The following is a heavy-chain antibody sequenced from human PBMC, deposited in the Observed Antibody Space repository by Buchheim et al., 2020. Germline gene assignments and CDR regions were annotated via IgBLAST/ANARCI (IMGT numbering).Heavy chain of an antibody. V-gene: IGHV4-31*03. CDR1: GGSISSGGYY. Sequence: QVQLQESGPGLVKPSQTLSLTCTVSGGSISSGGYYWSWIRQHPGQGLEWIGYIYYSGSTYYNPSLKSRVTISVDTSKNQFSLKLSSVTAADTAVYYCAREDCSGGSCYSRQVDYWGQGTL. CDR2: IYYSGST. CDR3: AREDCSGGSCYSRQVDY. J-gene: IGHJ4*02. D-gene: IGHD2-15*01.